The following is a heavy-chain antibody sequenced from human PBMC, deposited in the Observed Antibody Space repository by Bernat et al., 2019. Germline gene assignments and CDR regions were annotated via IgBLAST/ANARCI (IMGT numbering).Heavy chain of an antibody. CDR1: GFTFSSYA. J-gene: IGHJ4*02. V-gene: IGHV3-64*01. D-gene: IGHD3-10*01. CDR2: ISSNGGST. CDR3: ARNGGSGSYHN. Sequence: EVQLVESGGGLVQPGGSLRLSCAASGFTFSSYAMHWVRQAPGKGLEYVSAISSNGGSTYYANSVKGRFTSSRDNSKNTLYLQMGSLRAEDMAVYDCARNGGSGSYHNWGQGTLVTVSS.